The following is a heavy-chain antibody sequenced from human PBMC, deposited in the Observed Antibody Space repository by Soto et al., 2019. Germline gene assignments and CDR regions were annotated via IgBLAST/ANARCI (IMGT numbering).Heavy chain of an antibody. D-gene: IGHD6-19*01. V-gene: IGHV3-48*01. CDR3: ARFFGSGFDY. CDR2: ISTSGATR. CDR1: GFTFSTDT. J-gene: IGHJ4*02. Sequence: EVQLVESGGGLVQPGGSLRLSCVASGFTFSTDTMNWVRQAPGKGLEWVAHISTSGATRYYADSVKGRFTISRDNAQTSLYLQMDSLRIEDTAVYYCARFFGSGFDYWGQGTLVTVSS.